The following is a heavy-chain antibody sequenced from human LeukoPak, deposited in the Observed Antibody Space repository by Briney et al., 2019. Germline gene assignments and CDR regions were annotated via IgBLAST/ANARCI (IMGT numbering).Heavy chain of an antibody. CDR1: GGSISSYY. CDR3: ARGVTPRDWFDP. V-gene: IGHV4-59*01. Sequence: SETLSLTCTVSGGSISSYYWSWIRQPPGKGLEWIGYIYYSGRTNYNPSLKSRVTISVDTSKNQFSLKLSSVTAADTAVYYCARGVTPRDWFDPWGQGTLVTVSS. CDR2: IYYSGRT. J-gene: IGHJ5*02. D-gene: IGHD4-23*01.